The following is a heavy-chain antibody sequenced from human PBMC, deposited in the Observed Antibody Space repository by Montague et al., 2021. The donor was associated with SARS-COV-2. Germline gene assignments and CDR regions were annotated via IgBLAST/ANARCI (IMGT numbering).Heavy chain of an antibody. CDR1: GGSISGSSYY. CDR3: AGKGITMVQGVIMGAFDI. V-gene: IGHV4-39*07. Sequence: SETLSLTCTVSGGSISGSSYYWGWIRQPPGTGLEWIGSIYYSGSTYYNPSLKSRVTISVDTSKNQFSLKLSSVTAAATAVYYCAGKGITMVQGVIMGAFDIWGQGTMVTVSS. CDR2: IYYSGST. D-gene: IGHD3-10*01. J-gene: IGHJ3*02.